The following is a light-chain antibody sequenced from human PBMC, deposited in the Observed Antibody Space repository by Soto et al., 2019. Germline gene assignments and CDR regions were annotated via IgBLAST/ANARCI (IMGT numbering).Light chain of an antibody. CDR2: QAS. CDR1: QSISSW. J-gene: IGKJ4*01. V-gene: IGKV1-5*03. Sequence: DIQVTQSPSTLSASVGDRVTITCRASQSISSWLAWYQQKPGKAPKLLIYQASILKSGVPARFSGSGSGTDFTLPLSSLQPDDFATYYCQDYSSTSGLTFGGGAKVEIK. CDR3: QDYSSTSGLT.